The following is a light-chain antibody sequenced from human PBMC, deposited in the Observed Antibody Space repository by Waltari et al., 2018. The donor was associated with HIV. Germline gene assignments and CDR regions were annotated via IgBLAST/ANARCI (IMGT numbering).Light chain of an antibody. CDR3: QRYGRSRT. Sequence: IVLTQSPGTLSLSPGEKATLSCRASQSVSSTSLAWYQQKPGQSPRLLIYSASTRANGIQDRFSGSGSGTDFSLTISRLEPEDVAVYYCQRYGRSRTFGQGTKVEIK. CDR2: SAS. J-gene: IGKJ1*01. V-gene: IGKV3-20*01. CDR1: QSVSSTS.